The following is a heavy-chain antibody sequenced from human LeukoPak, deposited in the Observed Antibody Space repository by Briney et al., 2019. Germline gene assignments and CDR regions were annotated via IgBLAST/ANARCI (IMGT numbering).Heavy chain of an antibody. CDR2: INYSGST. CDR3: ARHGGLVRGFSDAFDI. V-gene: IGHV4-59*08. Sequence: SETLSLTCSVSGGSIRNYYWSWIRQSSGKGLEWIGFINYSGSTNNNPSLKSRVTMSLDMSKNQFSLKLTSVTAADTAFYYCARHGGLVRGFSDAFDIWGLGTMVTVSS. CDR1: GGSIRNYY. D-gene: IGHD3-10*01. J-gene: IGHJ3*02.